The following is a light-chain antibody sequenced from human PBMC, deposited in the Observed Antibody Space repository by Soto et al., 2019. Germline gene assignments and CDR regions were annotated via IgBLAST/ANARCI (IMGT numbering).Light chain of an antibody. V-gene: IGKV3-15*01. J-gene: IGKJ3*01. Sequence: EIVMTQSPATLSVSPGERATLSCRASQSVSSNLAWYQQKPGQAPRLLIYGASTRATGIPARFSGSGSGTEFTLTISSRQSEDFAVYYCQQYGSSTGTFGPGTKVDIK. CDR1: QSVSSN. CDR2: GAS. CDR3: QQYGSSTGT.